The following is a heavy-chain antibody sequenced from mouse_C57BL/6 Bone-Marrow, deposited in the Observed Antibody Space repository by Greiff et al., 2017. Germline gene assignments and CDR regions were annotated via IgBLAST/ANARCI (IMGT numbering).Heavy chain of an antibody. V-gene: IGHV5-4*03. J-gene: IGHJ4*01. Sequence: EVKVVESGGGLVKPGGSLKLSCAASGFTFSSYAMSWVRQTPEKRLEWVATISDGGSYTYYPDNVKGRFTISRDNAKNNLYLQMSHLKSEDTAMYYCARVPMDDWGKGTSVTVAS. CDR2: ISDGGSYT. CDR1: GFTFSSYA. CDR3: ARVPMDD.